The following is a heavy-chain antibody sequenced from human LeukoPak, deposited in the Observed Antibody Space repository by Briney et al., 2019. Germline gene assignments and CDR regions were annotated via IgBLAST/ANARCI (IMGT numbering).Heavy chain of an antibody. D-gene: IGHD1-26*01. CDR1: GFTFSSYG. CDR3: AKDLPGGSYGLDY. CDR2: ISYDGSNK. J-gene: IGHJ4*02. Sequence: GGSLRLSCAASGFTFSSYGMHWVRQAPGKGLEWVAVISYDGSNKYYADSVKGRFTISRDNSKNTLYLQMNSLRAEDTAVYYCAKDLPGGSYGLDYWGQGTLVTVSS. V-gene: IGHV3-30*18.